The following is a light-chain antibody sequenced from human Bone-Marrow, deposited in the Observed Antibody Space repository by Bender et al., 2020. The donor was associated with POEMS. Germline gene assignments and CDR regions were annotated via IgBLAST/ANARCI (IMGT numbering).Light chain of an antibody. Sequence: QSVVTQPPSASGTPGQRVAIYCFGSSSNIGGNYVYWYQHLPGTAPKLLIYWNSQRPSGVPARFSGSKSGTSASLAISDIQSEDEGDYYCSSWDDSLSGWVFGGGTKLTVL. J-gene: IGLJ3*02. CDR2: WNS. CDR1: SSNIGGNY. CDR3: SSWDDSLSGWV. V-gene: IGLV1-47*01.